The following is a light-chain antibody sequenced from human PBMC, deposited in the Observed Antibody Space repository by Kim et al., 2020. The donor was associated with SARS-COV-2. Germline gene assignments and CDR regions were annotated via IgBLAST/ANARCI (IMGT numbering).Light chain of an antibody. V-gene: IGLV3-19*01. CDR3: NSRDSNNNVL. CDR2: GKN. J-gene: IGLJ2*01. Sequence: VALGQTVRITCQGDSLSSYYATWYQQKPGQAPILVIYGKNNRPSGIPDRFSGSSSGNTASLTITGTQAGDEADYYCNSRDSNNNVLFGGGTRLTVL. CDR1: SLSSYY.